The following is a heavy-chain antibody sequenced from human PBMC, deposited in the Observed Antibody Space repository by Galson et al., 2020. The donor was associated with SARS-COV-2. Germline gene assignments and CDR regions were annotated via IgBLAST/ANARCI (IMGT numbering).Heavy chain of an antibody. Sequence: GESLKISCAISGFSVIGSYMTWVRQAPGKGLEWVSLLHGDGTTYHADSVKDRFSVSRDKSMNTLYLRMNNLRVEDTAVYYCARDPTHYHDRGLDYWGQGALVTVSS. D-gene: IGHD1-26*01. CDR1: GFSVIGSY. J-gene: IGHJ4*02. V-gene: IGHV3-66*01. CDR2: LHGDGTT. CDR3: ARDPTHYHDRGLDY.